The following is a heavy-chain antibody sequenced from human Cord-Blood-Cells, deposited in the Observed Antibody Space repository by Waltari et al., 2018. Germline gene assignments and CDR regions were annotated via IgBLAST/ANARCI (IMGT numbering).Heavy chain of an antibody. J-gene: IGHJ4*02. V-gene: IGHV1-69*01. CDR2: IIPIFGTA. CDR1: GGTFRSYA. D-gene: IGHD3-3*01. Sequence: QVQLVQSGAGVKKPGSSVKVSCRASGGTFRSYAISWVRQAPGQGLEWMGGIIPIFGTANYAQKFQGRVTITADESMSTAYMELSSLRSEDTAVYYCARDRDDFWSGYWGYWGQGTLVTVSS. CDR3: ARDRDDFWSGYWGY.